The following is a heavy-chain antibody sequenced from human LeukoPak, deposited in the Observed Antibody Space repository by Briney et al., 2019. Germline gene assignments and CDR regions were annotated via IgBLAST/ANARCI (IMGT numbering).Heavy chain of an antibody. CDR3: TRKATTGPTKAAFDV. CDR2: IYHSGSG. J-gene: IGHJ3*01. Sequence: SETLSLTCAVSGYSISNDYYCGWIRQPPGRGLEWIGHIYHSGSGYYNPSLKSRVAMSVDTSKNQFSLKLSSVTAVDTAVYYCTRKATTGPTKAAFDVWGQGTMVTVSS. CDR1: GYSISNDYY. D-gene: IGHD4-17*01. V-gene: IGHV4-28*01.